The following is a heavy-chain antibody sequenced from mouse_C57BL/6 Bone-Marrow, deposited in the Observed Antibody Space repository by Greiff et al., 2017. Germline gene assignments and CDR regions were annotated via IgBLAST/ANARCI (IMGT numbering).Heavy chain of an antibody. V-gene: IGHV1-85*01. CDR3: ARVEFDGSSGDWSFDV. Sequence: VKVVESGPELVKPGASVKLSCKASGYTFTSYDINWVKQRPGQGLEWIGWIYPREGSTKYNEKFKGKATLTVDTSSSTAYMELHSLTSEDSAVYFCARVEFDGSSGDWSFDVWGTGTTVTVSS. J-gene: IGHJ1*03. CDR2: IYPREGST. CDR1: GYTFTSYD. D-gene: IGHD1-1*01.